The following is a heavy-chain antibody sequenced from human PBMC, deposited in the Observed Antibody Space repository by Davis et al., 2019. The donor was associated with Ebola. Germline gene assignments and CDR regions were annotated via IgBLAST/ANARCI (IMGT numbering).Heavy chain of an antibody. Sequence: AASVKVSCKASGYTFSSYAISWVRQAPGQGLEWMGRIIPILGIANYAQKFQGRVTITADKSTSTAYMELSSLRSEDTAVYYCAREAGTSPVAFDIWGQGTMVTVSS. CDR2: IIPILGIA. V-gene: IGHV1-69*04. J-gene: IGHJ3*02. CDR1: GYTFSSYA. CDR3: AREAGTSPVAFDI. D-gene: IGHD4-17*01.